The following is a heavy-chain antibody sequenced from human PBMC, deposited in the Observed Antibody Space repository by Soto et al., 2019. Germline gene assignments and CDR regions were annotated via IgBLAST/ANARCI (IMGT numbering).Heavy chain of an antibody. CDR2: VIPVFVTP. J-gene: IGHJ4*02. D-gene: IGHD3-10*01. Sequence: QVQLVQSGAEVKKPGSSVKVSCKASGGTFSTYAISWVRQAPGQGLEWMGGVIPVFVTPKYAQKFQGRVTITADESASTVYVELSSVRSEDTAGYYCARHWGFGTGYYFDFWGQGTLVTVSS. CDR3: ARHWGFGTGYYFDF. V-gene: IGHV1-69*01. CDR1: GGTFSTYA.